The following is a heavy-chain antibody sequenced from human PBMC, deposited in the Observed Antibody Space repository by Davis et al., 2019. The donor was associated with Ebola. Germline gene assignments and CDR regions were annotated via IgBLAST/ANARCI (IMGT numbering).Heavy chain of an antibody. Sequence: GSLRLSCAASGFVFSSYVMSWVRRAPGKGLEWVSTQGLSADTYYADSVKGRFTISRDNSKNTLHLQMNGLRVEDTAIYYCAKDNRNIWSEVWGQGTMVTVSS. CDR1: GFVFSSYV. CDR3: AKDNRNIWSEV. D-gene: IGHD2/OR15-2a*01. V-gene: IGHV3-23*01. CDR2: QGLSADT. J-gene: IGHJ3*01.